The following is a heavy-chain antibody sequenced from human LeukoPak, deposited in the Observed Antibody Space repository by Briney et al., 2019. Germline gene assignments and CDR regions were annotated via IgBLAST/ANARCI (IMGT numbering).Heavy chain of an antibody. J-gene: IGHJ4*02. Sequence: ASVKVSCKASGYTFTSYGISWVRQAPGQGLEWMGWISAYNGNTNYAQKLQGRVTMTTDTSTGTAYMELRSLRSDDTAVYYCARYYYDSSGYYHRRYYFDYWGQGTLVTVSS. CDR3: ARYYYDSSGYYHRRYYFDY. CDR2: ISAYNGNT. D-gene: IGHD3-22*01. CDR1: GYTFTSYG. V-gene: IGHV1-18*01.